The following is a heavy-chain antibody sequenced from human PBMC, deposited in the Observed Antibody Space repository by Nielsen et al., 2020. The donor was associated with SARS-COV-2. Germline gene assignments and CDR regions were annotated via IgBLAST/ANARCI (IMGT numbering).Heavy chain of an antibody. V-gene: IGHV3-23*01. Sequence: GGSLGLSCAASGFTFSSYAMSWVRQAPGKGLEWVSAISGSGGSTYYADSVKGRFTISRDNSKNTLYLQMNSLRAEDTAVYYCAKGSMGGSGSYYYYYYMDVWGKGTTVTVSS. CDR3: AKGSMGGSGSYYYYYYMDV. J-gene: IGHJ6*03. CDR1: GFTFSSYA. CDR2: ISGSGGST. D-gene: IGHD1-26*01.